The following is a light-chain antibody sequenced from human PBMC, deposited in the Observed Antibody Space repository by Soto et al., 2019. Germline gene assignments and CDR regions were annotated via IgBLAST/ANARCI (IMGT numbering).Light chain of an antibody. J-gene: IGKJ1*01. CDR3: QQYGSRT. CDR2: DAS. CDR1: QGVGTF. Sequence: EIVLTQSPATLSLSPGERATLSCRASQGVGTFVAWYQHKPGQAPRLLIYDASNRAAGVPARFSGSGSRTDFTLTISRLEPEDSAVYYCQQYGSRTFGQGTKVDIK. V-gene: IGKV3-11*01.